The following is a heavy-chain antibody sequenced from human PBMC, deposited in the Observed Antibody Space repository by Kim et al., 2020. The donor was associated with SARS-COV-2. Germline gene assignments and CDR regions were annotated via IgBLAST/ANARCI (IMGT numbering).Heavy chain of an antibody. CDR2: IYYSGST. CDR1: GGSISSSSYY. Sequence: SETLSLTCTVSGGSISSSSYYWGWIRQPPGKGLEWIGSIYYSGSTYYNPSLKSRVTISVDTSKNQFSLKLSSVTAADTAVYYCASLVEMATITNDAFDIWGQGTMVTVSS. V-gene: IGHV4-39*01. J-gene: IGHJ3*02. D-gene: IGHD5-12*01. CDR3: ASLVEMATITNDAFDI.